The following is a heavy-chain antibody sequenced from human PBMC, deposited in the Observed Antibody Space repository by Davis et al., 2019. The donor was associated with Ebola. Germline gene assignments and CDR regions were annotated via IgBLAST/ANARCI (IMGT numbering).Heavy chain of an antibody. CDR1: GYPFTSYD. CDR3: ARGSMTRKRNWFDP. Sequence: ASVKVSCKASGYPFTSYDINWVRQATGQGLEWMGWMNPNSGNTGYAQKFQGRVTITRNTSISTAYMELSSLRSEDTAVYYCARGSMTRKRNWFDPWGQGTLVTVSS. CDR2: MNPNSGNT. V-gene: IGHV1-8*03. D-gene: IGHD2/OR15-2a*01. J-gene: IGHJ5*02.